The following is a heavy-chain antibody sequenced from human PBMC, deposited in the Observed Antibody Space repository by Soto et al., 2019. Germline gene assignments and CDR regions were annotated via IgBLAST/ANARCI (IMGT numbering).Heavy chain of an antibody. CDR3: AKTPRYSSGWLAAFXI. Sequence: GGSLRLSCAASGFTFSSYAMSWVRQAPGKGLEWVSAFSGSGGSTYYADSVKGRFTISRDNSKNTLYLQMNSLRAEDTAVYYCAKTPRYSSGWLAAFXIWGQGTMVXVSS. CDR1: GFTFSSYA. D-gene: IGHD6-19*01. V-gene: IGHV3-23*01. J-gene: IGHJ3*02. CDR2: FSGSGGST.